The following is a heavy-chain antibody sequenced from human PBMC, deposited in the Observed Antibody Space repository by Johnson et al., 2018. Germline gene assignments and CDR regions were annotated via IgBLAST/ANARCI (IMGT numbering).Heavy chain of an antibody. CDR1: GFSFSAYS. CDR2: ISSDSSYI. V-gene: IGHV3-21*01. D-gene: IGHD1-26*01. Sequence: VQLEESGGGLVKPGGSLRLSCAASGFSFSAYSMSWVRRAPGKGLEWVASISSDSSYIYNIDSVEGRFTISRDNARKSLYLQMNSLRAGDTAVYYCARETSYYGRAMDVWGQGTTVTVSS. CDR3: ARETSYYGRAMDV. J-gene: IGHJ6*02.